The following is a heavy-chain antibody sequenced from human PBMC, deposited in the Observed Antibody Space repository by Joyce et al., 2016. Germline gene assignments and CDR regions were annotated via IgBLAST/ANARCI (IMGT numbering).Heavy chain of an antibody. Sequence: QVLLVESGGGVVQPGRSLRLSCAASGFTFRSYAIHWVRQGTGKGLEWVAVISFEESVKKYADSGKGRFTISRDNAKNTLFLEMNSLRADETAVYYCAKPTYSYGAGRSSQLDFWGQGTLVTVSS. J-gene: IGHJ4*02. CDR3: AKPTYSYGAGRSSQLDF. CDR1: GFTFRSYA. CDR2: ISFEESVK. V-gene: IGHV3-30*18. D-gene: IGHD3-10*01.